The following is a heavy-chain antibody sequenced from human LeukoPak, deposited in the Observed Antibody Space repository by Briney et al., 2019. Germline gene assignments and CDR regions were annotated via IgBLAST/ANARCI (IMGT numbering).Heavy chain of an antibody. D-gene: IGHD6-13*01. J-gene: IGHJ6*03. Sequence: ASVKVSCKTSGYTFSDYYIHWIRQAPGQGLEWMGWMNPNSGNTGYAQKFQGRVTITRNTSISTAYMELSSLRSEDTAVYYCARGLKAAAGTHYYYYMDVWGKGTTVTVSS. V-gene: IGHV1-8*03. CDR2: MNPNSGNT. CDR1: GYTFSDYY. CDR3: ARGLKAAAGTHYYYYMDV.